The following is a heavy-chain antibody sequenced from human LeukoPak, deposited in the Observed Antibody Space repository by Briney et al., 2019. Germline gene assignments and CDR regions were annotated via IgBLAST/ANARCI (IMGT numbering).Heavy chain of an antibody. CDR2: IFHTGST. J-gene: IGHJ4*02. Sequence: PSETLSLTCTVSGHSISSGYYWAWIRQPPGKGLEWVGSIFHTGSTYHNPSLKSRVTISVDTSKNQFSLKLNSVTAADTAVYYCARDHSSSSEDYWGQGTLVTVSS. CDR1: GHSISSGYY. D-gene: IGHD6-13*01. V-gene: IGHV4-38-2*02. CDR3: ARDHSSSSEDY.